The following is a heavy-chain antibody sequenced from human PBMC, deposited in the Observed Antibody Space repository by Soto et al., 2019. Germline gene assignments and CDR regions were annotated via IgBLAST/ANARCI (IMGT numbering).Heavy chain of an antibody. CDR2: IIPIFGTA. CDR3: ARAVGDYDAFYGMDV. J-gene: IGHJ6*02. D-gene: IGHD4-17*01. V-gene: IGHV1-69*13. Sequence: ASVKVSCKASGGTFSSYAISWVRQAPGRGLEWMGGIIPIFGTANYAQKFQGRVTITADESTSTAYMELSSLRSEDTAVYYCARAVGDYDAFYGMDVWGQGTTVTVSS. CDR1: GGTFSSYA.